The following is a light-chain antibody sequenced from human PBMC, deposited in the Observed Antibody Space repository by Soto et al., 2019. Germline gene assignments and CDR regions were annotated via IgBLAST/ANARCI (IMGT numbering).Light chain of an antibody. CDR3: HQYGHSPVT. CDR1: QSVSSN. CDR2: GAS. J-gene: IGKJ4*01. Sequence: EIVMTQSPATLSVSPGERATLSCRASQSVSSNLAWYQQKPGQAPRLLIYGASTRATGIPARFSGSGSGTEFTLTISSLPSEDFALYYCHQYGHSPVTFGGGTKVDIK. V-gene: IGKV3-15*01.